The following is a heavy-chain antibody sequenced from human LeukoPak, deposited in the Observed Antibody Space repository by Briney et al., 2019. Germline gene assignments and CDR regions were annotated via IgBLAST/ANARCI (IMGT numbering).Heavy chain of an antibody. J-gene: IGHJ5*02. CDR1: GFTVSSNY. D-gene: IGHD3-9*01. Sequence: GGSLRLSCAASGFTVSSNYMNWVRQAPGKGLEWVSSISSSSSYIYYADSVKGRFTISRDNAKNSLYLQMNSLRAEDTAVYYCARVRGITILPFDPWGQGTLVTVSS. CDR3: ARVRGITILPFDP. V-gene: IGHV3-21*01. CDR2: ISSSSSYI.